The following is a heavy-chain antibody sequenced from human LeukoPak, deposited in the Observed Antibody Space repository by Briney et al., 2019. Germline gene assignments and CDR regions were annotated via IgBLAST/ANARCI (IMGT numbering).Heavy chain of an antibody. V-gene: IGHV4-34*01. J-gene: IGHJ4*02. D-gene: IGHD3-22*01. Sequence: SETLSLTCAVYGGSFSGYYWSWIRQPPGRGLEWIGEINHSGSTNYNPSLKSRVTISVDTSKNQFSLKLSSVTAADTAVYYCARAMYYYDSSGYLGGHYFDYWGQGTLVTVSS. CDR2: INHSGST. CDR3: ARAMYYYDSSGYLGGHYFDY. CDR1: GGSFSGYY.